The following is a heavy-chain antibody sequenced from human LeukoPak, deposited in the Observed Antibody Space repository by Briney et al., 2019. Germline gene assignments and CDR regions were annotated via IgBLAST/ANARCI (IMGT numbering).Heavy chain of an antibody. D-gene: IGHD6-19*01. CDR3: ARCSYSSGWYPFDY. J-gene: IGHJ4*02. CDR1: GFTFTDHS. Sequence: GGSLRLSCVASGFTFTDHSMHWVRQPPGKGLEWVAVASSDEMTTFYADSVKGRFTISRDNAKNSLYLQMNSLRAEDTAVYYCARCSYSSGWYPFDYWGQGTLVTVSS. CDR2: ASSDEMTT. V-gene: IGHV3-30*07.